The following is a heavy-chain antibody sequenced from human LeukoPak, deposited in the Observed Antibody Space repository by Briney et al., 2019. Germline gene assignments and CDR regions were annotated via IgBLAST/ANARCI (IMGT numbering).Heavy chain of an antibody. CDR1: GFTFSSYA. V-gene: IGHV3-23*01. CDR2: ISGSGGSL. J-gene: IGHJ4*02. D-gene: IGHD3-10*01. CDR3: AKLDSFGELLVY. Sequence: GGSLRLSCAASGFTFSSYAMSWVRQAPGKGLEWISAISGSGGSLYYADSVKGRFTISRDNSKNTLYLQMNSLRAEDTAVYYCAKLDSFGELLVYWGQGTLVTVSS.